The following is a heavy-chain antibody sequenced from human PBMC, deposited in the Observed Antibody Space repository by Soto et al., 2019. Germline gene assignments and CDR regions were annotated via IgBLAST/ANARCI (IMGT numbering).Heavy chain of an antibody. CDR2: IYKTGST. J-gene: IGHJ6*02. CDR3: ARDRIQFSVDV. V-gene: IGHV4-31*03. Sequence: QVQLQESGPGLVKPSQTLSLTCSVSGGSINSGGHYWSWIRQHPGKGLGWIGHIYKTGSTDFNPSLKDRLTISIDTSKNQFSLSLRSVTDADTAVYYCARDRIQFSVDVWGQGTTVTVSS. D-gene: IGHD5-18*01. CDR1: GGSINSGGHY.